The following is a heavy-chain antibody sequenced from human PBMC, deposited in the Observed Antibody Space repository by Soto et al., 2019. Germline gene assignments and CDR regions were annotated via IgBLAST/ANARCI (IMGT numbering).Heavy chain of an antibody. CDR2: IYYTGTT. D-gene: IGHD7-27*01. CDR1: GGSISSYY. J-gene: IGHJ6*02. V-gene: IGHV4-59*01. CDR3: ASRTGRGYYGMDV. Sequence: QVQLQESGPGLVKPSETLSLTCTVSGGSISSYYWNWIRQSPGKGLEWIGFIYYTGTTNYNPSLKSRVTISTDTSKTQFSLKRSSVTAADTAVYYCASRTGRGYYGMDVWGQGTTVTVSS.